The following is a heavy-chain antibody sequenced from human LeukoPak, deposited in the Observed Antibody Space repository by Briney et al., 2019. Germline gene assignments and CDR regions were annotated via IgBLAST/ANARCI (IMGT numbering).Heavy chain of an antibody. CDR1: GGSISSYY. J-gene: IGHJ5*02. Sequence: SETLSLTCTVSGGSISSYYWSWIRQPPGKGLEWIGYIYYSGSTNYNPSLKSRVTISVDTSKNQFSLKLSSVTAADTAVYYCARDLGGVAANWFHPWGQGTLVTVSS. CDR3: ARDLGGVAANWFHP. CDR2: IYYSGST. D-gene: IGHD3-16*01. V-gene: IGHV4-59*01.